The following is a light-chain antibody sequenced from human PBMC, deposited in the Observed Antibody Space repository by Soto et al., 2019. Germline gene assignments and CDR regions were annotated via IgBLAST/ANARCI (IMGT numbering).Light chain of an antibody. Sequence: QLVLTQPPSVSGAPGQRVTISCTGTTSNSGAGFDVQWYQQLPGAAPKLLIYGNTNRPSGVPDRFSGSKSGTSASLAITGLQAEDEADYYCQSYDTSLSGSVFGGGTKVTVL. J-gene: IGLJ3*02. CDR1: TSNSGAGFD. V-gene: IGLV1-40*01. CDR2: GNT. CDR3: QSYDTSLSGSV.